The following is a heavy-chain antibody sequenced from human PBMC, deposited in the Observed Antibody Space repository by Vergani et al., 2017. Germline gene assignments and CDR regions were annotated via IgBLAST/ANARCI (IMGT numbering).Heavy chain of an antibody. CDR2: ISTYNGKT. D-gene: IGHD4-11*01. CDR1: GYTFSSYG. Sequence: QVPLVQSGAEVKKPGASVKVSCKASGYTFSSYGISWVRQAPGQGLEWMGWISTYNGKTNYAQKLQGRVTMTTDTSTSTAYMELRSLRGDDTAVYYCARPYSNYVHFYFDYWGQGTLVTVSS. J-gene: IGHJ4*02. V-gene: IGHV1-18*01. CDR3: ARPYSNYVHFYFDY.